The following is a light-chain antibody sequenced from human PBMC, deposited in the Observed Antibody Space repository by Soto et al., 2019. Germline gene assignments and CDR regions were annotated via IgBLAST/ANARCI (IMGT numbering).Light chain of an antibody. CDR2: TAS. CDR3: LQYNVYPYT. J-gene: IGKJ2*01. V-gene: IGKV1-5*03. Sequence: DIQMTQSPSTLSASVVDRVTITCRASQTVNSWLAWYQQKPGKAPNVLIYTASSLESGVPSRFSGSGSVSDFTLTISSLQPDDFATYDCLQYNVYPYTFGQGTNLEIK. CDR1: QTVNSW.